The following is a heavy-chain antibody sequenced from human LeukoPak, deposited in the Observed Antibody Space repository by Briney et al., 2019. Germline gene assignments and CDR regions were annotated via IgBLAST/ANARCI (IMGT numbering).Heavy chain of an antibody. CDR3: ARKQGYCSSTSCLDGEFDY. Sequence: GGSLRLSCAASGFTFSSYWMHWVRQAPGKGLVWVSRINSDGSSTSYADSVKGRFTISRDNAKNSLYLQMNSLRAEDTAVYYCARKQGYCSSTSCLDGEFDYWAREPWSPSPQ. CDR2: INSDGSST. V-gene: IGHV3-74*01. D-gene: IGHD2-2*01. CDR1: GFTFSSYW. J-gene: IGHJ4*02.